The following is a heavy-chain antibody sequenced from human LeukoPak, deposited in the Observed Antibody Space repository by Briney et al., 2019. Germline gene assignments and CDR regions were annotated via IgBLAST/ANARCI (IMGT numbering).Heavy chain of an antibody. CDR2: ISSSSSYI. CDR3: ARDFGGSYYASDAFDI. J-gene: IGHJ3*02. V-gene: IGHV3-21*01. CDR1: GFTFSSYS. D-gene: IGHD1-26*01. Sequence: GGSLRLSCAASGFTFSSYSMSWVRQAPGKGLEWVSSISSSSSYIYYADSVKGRFTISRDNAKNSLYLQMNSLRDEDTAVYYCARDFGGSYYASDAFDIWGQGTMVTVSS.